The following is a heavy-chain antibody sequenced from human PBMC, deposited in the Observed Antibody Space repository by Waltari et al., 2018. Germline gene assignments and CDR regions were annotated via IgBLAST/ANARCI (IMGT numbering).Heavy chain of an antibody. Sequence: QLQLQESGPGLVKPSETLSLTCTVSGGSISTNYNWAWIRQPPGKGLEWMGNMQYRGSTFYNPSLTSRVTISLDTSMNQFSLRLTSVNAADTAVYFCGRVAFGDDGGYFQHWGQGTLVTISS. D-gene: IGHD4-17*01. CDR1: GGSISTNYN. J-gene: IGHJ1*01. V-gene: IGHV4-39*01. CDR2: MQYRGST. CDR3: GRVAFGDDGGYFQH.